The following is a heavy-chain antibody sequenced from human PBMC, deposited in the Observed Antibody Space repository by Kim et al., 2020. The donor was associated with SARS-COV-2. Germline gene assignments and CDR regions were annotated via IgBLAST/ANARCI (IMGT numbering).Heavy chain of an antibody. CDR1: GFTFGDYA. CDR2: IRSETFGATT. D-gene: IGHD3-16*02. CDR3: VRLSSYRFDT. J-gene: IGHJ4*02. Sequence: GSLRLSCTTSGFTFGDYAMSWIRQGPGRGLECVGFIRSETFGATTEYAASVKGRFTISRDDSNSILYLHMSSLKPDDTAVYYCVRLSSYRFDTWGQGTL. V-gene: IGHV3-49*03.